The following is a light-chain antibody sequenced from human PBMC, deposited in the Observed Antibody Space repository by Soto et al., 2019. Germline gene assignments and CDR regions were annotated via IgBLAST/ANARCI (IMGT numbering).Light chain of an antibody. V-gene: IGKV3-15*01. CDR2: GAS. CDR1: QSVGSN. J-gene: IGKJ1*01. Sequence: EIVMTQSPATLSVSPGERATLSCRASQSVGSNLAWYQQKPGQAPRLLMYGASTRATGIPARFSGSGSGAGFTLTISSLQSEDFAVYYCQQYKNRPSWTFGQGTKVEIK. CDR3: QQYKNRPSWT.